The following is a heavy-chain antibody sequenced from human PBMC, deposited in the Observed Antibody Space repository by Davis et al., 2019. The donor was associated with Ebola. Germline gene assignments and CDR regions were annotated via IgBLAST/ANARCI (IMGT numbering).Heavy chain of an antibody. Sequence: GESLKISCAASGFTFSSYAMHWVRQAPGKGLEWVAVISYDGSNKYYADSVKGRFTISRDNSKNSLYLQMNSLRAEDTAVYYCARDRIVVVPVGGVYYYGMDVWGQGTTVTVSS. CDR1: GFTFSSYA. V-gene: IGHV3-30-3*01. CDR2: ISYDGSNK. J-gene: IGHJ6*02. CDR3: ARDRIVVVPVGGVYYYGMDV. D-gene: IGHD2-2*01.